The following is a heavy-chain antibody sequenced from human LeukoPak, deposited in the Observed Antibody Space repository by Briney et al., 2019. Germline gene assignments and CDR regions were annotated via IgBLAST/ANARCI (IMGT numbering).Heavy chain of an antibody. CDR2: INHSGST. CDR1: RGSFSGYY. D-gene: IGHD3-22*01. V-gene: IGHV4-34*01. Sequence: SETLSLTCAVHRGSFSGYYSSWIRQTPGKGLEWSGEINHSGSTTYNPSITSRVTISVDTSKSQFSLKLSSVTAADTAVYYCARVRGKRFTYYDRSGYYNYFDYWGQGTLVTVSS. J-gene: IGHJ4*02. CDR3: ARVRGKRFTYYDRSGYYNYFDY.